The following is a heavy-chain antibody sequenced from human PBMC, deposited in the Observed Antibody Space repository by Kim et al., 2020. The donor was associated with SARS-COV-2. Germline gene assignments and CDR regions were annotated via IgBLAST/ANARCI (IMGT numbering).Heavy chain of an antibody. CDR3: ARDYHCFSRGCYSVIDY. CDR1: GFTISDHG. J-gene: IGHJ4*02. CDR2: IWHDVSHE. V-gene: IGHV3-33*01. D-gene: IGHD2-21*02. Sequence: GGSLRLSCTPSGFTISDHGMHWVRQAPGKGLEWVAVIWHDVSHEYYADSVKGRFAISRDNSKNTVLLQMTSLTAEDTAVYYCARDYHCFSRGCYSVIDYWGQGTLVTVSS.